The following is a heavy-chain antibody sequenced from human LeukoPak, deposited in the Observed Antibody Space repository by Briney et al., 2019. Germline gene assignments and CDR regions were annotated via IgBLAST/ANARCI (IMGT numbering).Heavy chain of an antibody. D-gene: IGHD1-26*01. CDR2: IRHDGSFK. J-gene: IGHJ6*02. CDR3: ARDPGASPSYYYNAMDV. CDR1: GFAFNKYA. V-gene: IGHV3-30*02. Sequence: EGSLRLSCVASGFAFNKYAMHWVRQAPGKGLEWLTFIRHDGSFKEYADSVKGRFTISRDNSKNTLYLQMGSLRAEDMAVYYCARDPGASPSYYYNAMDVWGQGTTVTVSS.